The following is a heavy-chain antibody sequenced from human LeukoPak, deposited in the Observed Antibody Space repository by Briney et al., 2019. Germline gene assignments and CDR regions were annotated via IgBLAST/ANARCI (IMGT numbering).Heavy chain of an antibody. CDR1: GGSSSSYY. CDR2: ISHSGTT. D-gene: IGHD4-17*01. CDR3: ARDTVMGSY. Sequence: SETLSLTCVVYGGSSSSYYWNWIRQPPGKGLEWIGEISHSGTTNYNPSLKSRVTISVDTSKNQFSLKLSSVTAADTAVYYCARDTVMGSYWGQGTLVTVSS. V-gene: IGHV4-34*01. J-gene: IGHJ4*02.